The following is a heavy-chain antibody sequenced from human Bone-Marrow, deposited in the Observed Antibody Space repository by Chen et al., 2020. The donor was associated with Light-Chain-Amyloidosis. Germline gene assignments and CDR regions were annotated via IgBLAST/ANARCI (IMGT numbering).Heavy chain of an antibody. D-gene: IGHD3-22*01. CDR3: ARGGGHSSGYYYYFDH. J-gene: IGHJ4*02. CDR1: GYPFTRYD. Sequence: QVKLVQSGAEVKKPGVSVKVSCKACGYPFTRYDFNWVRQATGQGLEWVGWMNPNSRNTGFAQQFQGRVTMTMNTSRGTAYMELSSLRSEDTAVYYCARGGGHSSGYYYYFDHWGQGTLVTVSS. V-gene: IGHV1-8*01. CDR2: MNPNSRNT.